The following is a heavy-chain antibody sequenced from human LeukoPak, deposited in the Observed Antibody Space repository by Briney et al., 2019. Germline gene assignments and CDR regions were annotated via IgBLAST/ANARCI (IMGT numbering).Heavy chain of an antibody. CDR1: DDSITMYY. Sequence: PSETLSLTCSVSDDSITMYYWTWIRQPPGKGLEWIGYVDHTGSTNYNPSLKSRVTISVDTSKNQFSLKLSSVTAADTAVYYCARASYDFWSGYPDGFDYWGQGTLVTVSS. J-gene: IGHJ4*02. D-gene: IGHD3-3*01. V-gene: IGHV4-59*01. CDR2: VDHTGST. CDR3: ARASYDFWSGYPDGFDY.